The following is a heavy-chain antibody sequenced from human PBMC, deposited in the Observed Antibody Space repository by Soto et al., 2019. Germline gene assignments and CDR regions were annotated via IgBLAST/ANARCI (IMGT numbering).Heavy chain of an antibody. CDR1: GGSISSYY. V-gene: IGHV4-59*01. CDR2: IYYSGST. CDR3: ARTNPDTAMVRFDY. Sequence: SETLSLTCTVSGGSISSYYWSWIRQPPGKGLEWIGYIYYSGSTNYNPSLKSRVTISVDTSKNQFSLKLSSVTAADTAVYYCARTNPDTAMVRFDYWGQGTLVTVSS. D-gene: IGHD5-18*01. J-gene: IGHJ4*02.